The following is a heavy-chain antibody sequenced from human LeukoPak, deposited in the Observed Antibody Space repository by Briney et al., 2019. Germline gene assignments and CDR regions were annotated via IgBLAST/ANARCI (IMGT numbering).Heavy chain of an antibody. D-gene: IGHD3-16*02. V-gene: IGHV4-34*01. CDR1: GGSFSSYY. CDR2: INHSGST. J-gene: IGHJ4*02. CDR3: AVLRALSYDY. Sequence: SETLSLTCAVYGGSFSSYYWSWISQPPGKRLEWIGEINHSGSTNYNPSLKSRVTISVDTSKNQFSLKLSSVTAADTAVYYCAVLRALSYDYWGQGTLVTVSS.